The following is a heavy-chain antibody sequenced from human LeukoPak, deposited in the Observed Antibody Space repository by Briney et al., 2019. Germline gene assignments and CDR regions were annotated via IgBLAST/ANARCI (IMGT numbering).Heavy chain of an antibody. Sequence: SVKVSCKASGGTFSSYAISWVRQAPGQGLEWMGGIIPIFGTANYAQKFQGRVTITADKSTSTAYMELSSLRSEDTAVYYCARVANMVRGAGRDYYYYYMDVWGKGTTVTVSS. D-gene: IGHD3-10*01. J-gene: IGHJ6*03. V-gene: IGHV1-69*06. CDR3: ARVANMVRGAGRDYYYYYMDV. CDR1: GGTFSSYA. CDR2: IIPIFGTA.